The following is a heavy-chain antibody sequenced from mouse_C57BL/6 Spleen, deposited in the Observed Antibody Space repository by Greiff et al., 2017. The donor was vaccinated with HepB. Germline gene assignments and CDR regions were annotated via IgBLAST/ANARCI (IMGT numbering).Heavy chain of an antibody. J-gene: IGHJ3*01. CDR2: ISDGGSYT. D-gene: IGHD2-5*01. V-gene: IGHV5-4*03. CDR1: GFTFSSYA. Sequence: KLEESGGGLVKPGGSLKLSCAASGFTFSSYAMSWVRQTPEKRLEWVATISDGGSYTYYPDNVKGRFTISRDNAKNNLYLQMSHLKSEDTAMYYCARADYSNYWFAYWGQGTLVTVSA. CDR3: ARADYSNYWFAY.